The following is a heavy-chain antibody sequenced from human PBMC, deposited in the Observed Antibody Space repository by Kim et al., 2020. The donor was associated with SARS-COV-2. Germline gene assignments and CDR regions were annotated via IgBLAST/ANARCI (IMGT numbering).Heavy chain of an antibody. D-gene: IGHD3-22*01. CDR2: ISGSGGST. V-gene: IGHV3-23*01. J-gene: IGHJ6*02. Sequence: GGSLRLSCAASGFTFSSYAMSWVRQAPGKGLEWVSAISGSGGSTYYADSVKGRFTISRDNSKNTLYLQMNSLRAEDTAVYYCAKDSLDYYDSSGYYGGGGPLRRYGMDVWGQGTTVTVSS. CDR1: GFTFSSYA. CDR3: AKDSLDYYDSSGYYGGGGPLRRYGMDV.